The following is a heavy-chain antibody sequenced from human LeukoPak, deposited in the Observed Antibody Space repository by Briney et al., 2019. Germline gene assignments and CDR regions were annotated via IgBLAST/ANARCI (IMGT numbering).Heavy chain of an antibody. CDR1: GYSISNDYY. CDR3: ARARGTAIFGVVVLDYYMDV. Sequence: SETLSLTCAVSGYSISNDYYWGWLRQPPGKGLEWIGSIYHSGSTYYNPSLKSRVTISVDTSKNQFSLKLSSVTAADTAVYYCARARGTAIFGVVVLDYYMDVWGKGTTVTVSS. V-gene: IGHV4-38-2*01. D-gene: IGHD3-3*01. J-gene: IGHJ6*03. CDR2: IYHSGST.